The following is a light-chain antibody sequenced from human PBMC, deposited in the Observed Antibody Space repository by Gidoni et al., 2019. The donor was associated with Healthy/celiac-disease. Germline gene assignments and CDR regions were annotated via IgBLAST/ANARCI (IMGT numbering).Light chain of an antibody. V-gene: IGLV2-14*03. Sequence: QPALTPPASVSGSPGQSITIPCTRTSSDIGGYNYVSWYQQHPGKAPQLMIHDVSNRPSGVSNRFSGSKSGNTASLTISGIQAEDEADYYCSSYTSSTKVFGGGTKLTVL. J-gene: IGLJ3*02. CDR3: SSYTSSTKV. CDR2: DVS. CDR1: SSDIGGYNY.